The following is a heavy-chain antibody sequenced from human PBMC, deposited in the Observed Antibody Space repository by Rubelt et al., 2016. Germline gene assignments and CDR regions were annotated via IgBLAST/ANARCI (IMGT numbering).Heavy chain of an antibody. CDR2: VYYSGST. Sequence: QVQLQESGPGLVKPSVTLLPTCAVPGGSISSYYWSWIRQPPGKGLEWIGYVYYSGSTNYNPSLKSRVTISVDTSRNQFSLRLSSVNAADSAASDGARPSYNQGWCVYLGRRGTLVTVSS. D-gene: IGHD1-14*01. V-gene: IGHV4-59*01. J-gene: IGHJ2*01. CDR1: GGSISSYY. CDR3: ARPSYNQGWCVYL.